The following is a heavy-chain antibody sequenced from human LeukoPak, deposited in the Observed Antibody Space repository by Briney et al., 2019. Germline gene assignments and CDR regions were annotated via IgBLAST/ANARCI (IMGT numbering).Heavy chain of an antibody. D-gene: IGHD6-19*01. Sequence: PSETLSLTCTVSGGSIASSTYYWGWLRQPPGKGLEWIGSIYYSGSTYYNPSLKSRVTISVDTSKNQFSLKLSSVTAADTAVYYCARELKSSGWSNPLGYWGQGTLVTVSS. CDR1: GGSIASSTYY. CDR3: ARELKSSGWSNPLGY. J-gene: IGHJ4*02. V-gene: IGHV4-39*07. CDR2: IYYSGST.